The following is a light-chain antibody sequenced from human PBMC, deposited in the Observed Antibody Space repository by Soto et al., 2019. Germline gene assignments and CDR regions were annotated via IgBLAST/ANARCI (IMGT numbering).Light chain of an antibody. J-gene: IGLJ3*02. CDR3: ATWDASLSGWV. CDR2: KND. CDR1: SSNIGRNY. V-gene: IGLV1-47*01. Sequence: QSVVSQPPSASGTPGQRVTISCSGSSSNIGRNYVYWYQQFPGTAPKLLIFKNDQRPSGVPDRFSGSKSGNSASLAISGLRSEDEADYYCATWDASLSGWVFGGGTKLTVL.